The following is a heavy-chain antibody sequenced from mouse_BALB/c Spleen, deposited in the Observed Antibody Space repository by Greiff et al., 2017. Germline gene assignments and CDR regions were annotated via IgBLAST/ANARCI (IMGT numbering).Heavy chain of an antibody. CDR3: VRQGFAY. Sequence: EVQVVESGGGLVQPKGSLKLSCAASGFTFNTYAMNWVRQAPGKGLEWVARIRSKSNNYATYYADSVKDRFTISRDDSQSMLYLQMNNLKTEDTAMYYCVRQGFAYWGQGTLVTVSA. CDR1: GFTFNTYA. CDR2: IRSKSNNYAT. V-gene: IGHV10-1*02. J-gene: IGHJ3*01.